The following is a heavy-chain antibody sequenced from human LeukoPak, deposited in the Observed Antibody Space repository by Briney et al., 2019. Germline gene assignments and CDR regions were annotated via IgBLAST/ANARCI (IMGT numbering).Heavy chain of an antibody. V-gene: IGHV5-51*01. CDR2: IYPGDSDT. CDR1: GYNFLTFW. CDR3: ARLLDYDSTHYYMDV. J-gene: IGHJ6*03. D-gene: IGHD4-17*01. Sequence: GESLKISCETSGYNFLTFWIAWVRQMPGKGLEWMGVIYPGDSDTRYSPSFQGQVSISVDTSLSTAYLQWRSLRASDTAMYYCARLLDYDSTHYYMDVWGIGTSVIVS.